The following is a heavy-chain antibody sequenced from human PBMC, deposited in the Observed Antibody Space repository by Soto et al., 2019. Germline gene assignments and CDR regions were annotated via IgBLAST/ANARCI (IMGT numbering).Heavy chain of an antibody. CDR1: GYSISSGYY. J-gene: IGHJ4*02. D-gene: IGHD3-3*01. V-gene: IGHV4-38-2*01. CDR2: IYHSGST. Sequence: PSETLSLTCAVSGYSISSGYYWGWIRQPPGKGLEWIGSIYHSGSTYYNPSLKSRVTISVDTSKNQFSLKLSSVTAADTAVYYCARVARITIFAYFDYWGQGTLVTVS. CDR3: ARVARITIFAYFDY.